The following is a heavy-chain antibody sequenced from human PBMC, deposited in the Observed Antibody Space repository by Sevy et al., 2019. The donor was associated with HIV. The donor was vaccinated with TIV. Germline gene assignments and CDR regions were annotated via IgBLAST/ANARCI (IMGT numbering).Heavy chain of an antibody. CDR1: GFTFGSYW. CDR3: ARLYSSSAGRGLDN. D-gene: IGHD4-4*01. Sequence: GGSLRLSCAASGFTFGSYWMTWVRQAPGKGLEWVANIKEDGSGRFYVDSVRGRFTVSRDNAKKTLYLQMNNLRGEDTALYYCARLYSSSAGRGLDNWGQGALVTVSS. CDR2: IKEDGSGR. J-gene: IGHJ4*02. V-gene: IGHV3-7*01.